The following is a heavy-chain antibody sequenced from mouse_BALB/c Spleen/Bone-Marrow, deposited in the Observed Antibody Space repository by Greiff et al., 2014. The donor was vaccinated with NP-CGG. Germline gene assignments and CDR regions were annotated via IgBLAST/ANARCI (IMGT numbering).Heavy chain of an antibody. CDR2: IDPANGYT. CDR3: ASKKNYYAMDY. Sequence: DVKLVESGAELVKPGASVKLSCTASGFNIKDTYMRWVKQRPEQGLEWIGRIDPANGYTNYAPKFQGKATITADTSSNTAYLQLSSLTSEGTAVHYCASKKNYYAMDYWGQGTSVTVSS. J-gene: IGHJ4*01. V-gene: IGHV14-3*02. CDR1: GFNIKDTY.